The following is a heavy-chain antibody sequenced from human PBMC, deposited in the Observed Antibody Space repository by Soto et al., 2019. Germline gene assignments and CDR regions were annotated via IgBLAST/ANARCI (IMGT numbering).Heavy chain of an antibody. CDR2: IYPSDSDT. V-gene: IGHV5-51*01. CDR1: GYNFAGYW. Sequence: GESLNISCKGSGYNFAGYWIAWVRQMPGKGLELMGIIYPSDSDTRYRPSFQGQVTISADKSISSAYLQWSSLRASDTAMYYCARGGVSPRTFDYWGQGTPVTASS. CDR3: ARGGVSPRTFDY. J-gene: IGHJ4*02. D-gene: IGHD3-3*01.